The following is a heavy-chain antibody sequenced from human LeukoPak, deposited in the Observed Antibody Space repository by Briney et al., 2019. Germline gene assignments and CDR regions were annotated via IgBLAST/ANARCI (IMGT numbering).Heavy chain of an antibody. Sequence: GGSLRLSCAASGFTFSSYSMNWVRQAPGKGLEWVLSISSSSSYIYYADSVKGRFTISSDNAKNSLYLQMNSLRAEDTAVYYCARAGGGGLGYFDYWGQGTLVTVSS. CDR1: GFTFSSYS. CDR3: ARAGGGGLGYFDY. CDR2: ISSSSSYI. J-gene: IGHJ4*02. D-gene: IGHD2-15*01. V-gene: IGHV3-21*01.